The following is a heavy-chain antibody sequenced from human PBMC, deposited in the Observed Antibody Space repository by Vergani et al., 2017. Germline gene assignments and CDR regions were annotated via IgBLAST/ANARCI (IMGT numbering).Heavy chain of an antibody. J-gene: IGHJ4*02. CDR1: GFTFSSYG. V-gene: IGHV3-30*19. D-gene: IGHD3-10*01. Sequence: QVQLVESGGGVVQPGRSLRLSCAASGFTFSSYGMHWVRQAPGKGLEWVAVISDDGSNKYYADSVKGRFTISRDNSKNTLYLQMNSLRAEDTAVYYCARAHSSSHYIWFGELFAFGYWGQGTLVTVSS. CDR2: ISDDGSNK. CDR3: ARAHSSSHYIWFGELFAFGY.